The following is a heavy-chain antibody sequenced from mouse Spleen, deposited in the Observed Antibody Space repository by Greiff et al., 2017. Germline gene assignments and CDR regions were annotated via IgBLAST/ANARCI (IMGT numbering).Heavy chain of an antibody. CDR1: GFTFSSYT. CDR2: ISSGGGNT. J-gene: IGHJ3*01. D-gene: IGHD1-1*01. Sequence: EVKLQESGGGLVKPGGSLKLSCAASGFTFSSYTMSWVRQTPAKRLEWVATISSGGGNTYYPDSVKGRFTISRDNARNTLYLQMSSLRSEDTAMYYCARQGDYYDGSYGDYAMDYWGQGTLVTVSA. CDR3: ARQGDYYDGSYGDYAMDY. V-gene: IGHV5-9*04.